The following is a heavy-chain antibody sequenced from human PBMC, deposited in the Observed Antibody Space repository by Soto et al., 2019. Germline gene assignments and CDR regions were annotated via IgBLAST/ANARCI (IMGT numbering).Heavy chain of an antibody. CDR2: IWYDGSNK. Sequence: GGSLRLSCAASGFTFSSYGMHWVRQAPGKGLEWVAVIWYDGSNKYYADSVKGRFTISRDNSKNTLYLQMNSLRAEDTAVYYCARAFGYSSGWLDYWGQGTLVTVSS. J-gene: IGHJ4*02. V-gene: IGHV3-33*01. CDR3: ARAFGYSSGWLDY. CDR1: GFTFSSYG. D-gene: IGHD6-19*01.